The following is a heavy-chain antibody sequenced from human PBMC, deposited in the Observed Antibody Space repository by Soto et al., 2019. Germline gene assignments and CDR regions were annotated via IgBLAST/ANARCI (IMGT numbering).Heavy chain of an antibody. CDR3: ARSTLPFDAFDI. Sequence: KPGGSLRLSCAASGFTFSDYYMSWIRQAPGKGLEWVSYISSSSSYTNYADSVKGRFTISRDNAKNSLYLQMNSLRAEDTAVYYCARSTLPFDAFDIWGQGTMVTVSS. V-gene: IGHV3-11*06. CDR2: ISSSSSYT. J-gene: IGHJ3*02. CDR1: GFTFSDYY.